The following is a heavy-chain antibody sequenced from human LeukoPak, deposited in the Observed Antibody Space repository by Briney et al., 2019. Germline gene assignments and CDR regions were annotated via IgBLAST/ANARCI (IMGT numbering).Heavy chain of an antibody. CDR2: IIPFFGTA. J-gene: IGHJ6*02. D-gene: IGHD6-6*01. CDR1: GGTFSSYA. CDR3: ARELPHLARIEARYYYYYGMDV. Sequence: SVKVSCKASGGTFSSYAISWVRQAPGQGLEWMGGIIPFFGTANYAQKFQGRVTITADESTSTAYMELSSLRSEDTAVYYCARELPHLARIEARYYYYYGMDVWGQGTTVTVSS. V-gene: IGHV1-69*13.